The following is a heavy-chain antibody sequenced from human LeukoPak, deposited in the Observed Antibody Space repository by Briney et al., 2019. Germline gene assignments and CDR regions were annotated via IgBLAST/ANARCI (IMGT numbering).Heavy chain of an antibody. CDR1: GFTLTTYS. CDR3: AREELTEDHGMDF. Sequence: GGSLRPSCAASGFTLTTYSMDSVRQAPGKGLEWVSSISSGSSYIYYADSVKGRCTISRDNAKNSLYLQMNSLRAEDTAVYYCAREELTEDHGMDFWGQGTTVTVSS. D-gene: IGHD1-7*01. J-gene: IGHJ6*02. CDR2: ISSGSSYI. V-gene: IGHV3-21*01.